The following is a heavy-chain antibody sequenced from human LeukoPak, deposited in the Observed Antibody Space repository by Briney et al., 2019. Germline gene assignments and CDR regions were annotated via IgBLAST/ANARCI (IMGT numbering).Heavy chain of an antibody. Sequence: GGSLRLSCAASGFTFSRYAISWVRQAPGKGLEWVSAVSGSGGSTYYADSVKVLYTISRDNSKNTLYLQMNRLRPEDTGVYYCAKRMIRGVNHDAFDLWGQGTMVTVSS. D-gene: IGHD3-10*01. CDR3: AKRMIRGVNHDAFDL. CDR1: GFTFSRYA. V-gene: IGHV3-23*01. J-gene: IGHJ3*01. CDR2: VSGSGGST.